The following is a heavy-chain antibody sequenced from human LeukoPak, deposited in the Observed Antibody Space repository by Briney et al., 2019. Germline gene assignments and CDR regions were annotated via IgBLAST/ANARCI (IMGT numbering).Heavy chain of an antibody. CDR1: GFTFSSYV. CDR2: ISGSGGGT. CDR3: AKYSSTTNYYYGMDI. V-gene: IGHV3-23*01. J-gene: IGHJ6*02. D-gene: IGHD5-18*01. Sequence: GGSLRLSCAASGFTFSSYVMSWVRQAPGKGPEWVSGISGSGGGTYYADSVKGRFAISRDNSKNTLYLQMNSLRAEDSAVYYCAKYSSTTNYYYGMDIWGQGTTVTVS.